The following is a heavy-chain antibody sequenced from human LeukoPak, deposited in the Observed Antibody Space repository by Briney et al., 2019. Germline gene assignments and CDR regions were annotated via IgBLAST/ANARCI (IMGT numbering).Heavy chain of an antibody. CDR2: ISGSGGST. Sequence: PGGSLRLSCAASGFTFSSYAMSWVRQAPGKVLEWVSAISGSGGSTYYADSVKGRFTISRDNSKNTLYLQMNSLRAEDTAVYYCAVNSGWYSDPYYFDYWGQGTLVTVSS. CDR3: AVNSGWYSDPYYFDY. CDR1: GFTFSSYA. V-gene: IGHV3-23*01. J-gene: IGHJ4*02. D-gene: IGHD6-19*01.